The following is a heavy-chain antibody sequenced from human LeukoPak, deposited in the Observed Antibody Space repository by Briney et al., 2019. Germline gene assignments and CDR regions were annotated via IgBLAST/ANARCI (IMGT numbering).Heavy chain of an antibody. CDR3: AFPYDFWSGYLDYYGMDV. CDR2: ISGSGGST. D-gene: IGHD3-3*01. CDR1: GSTFSSYA. Sequence: GASLRLSCAASGSTFSSYAMSWVRQAPGKGLEWVSAISGSGGSTYYADSVKGRFTISRDNSKNTLYLQMNSLRAEDTAVYYCAFPYDFWSGYLDYYGMDVWGQGTTVTVSS. V-gene: IGHV3-23*01. J-gene: IGHJ6*02.